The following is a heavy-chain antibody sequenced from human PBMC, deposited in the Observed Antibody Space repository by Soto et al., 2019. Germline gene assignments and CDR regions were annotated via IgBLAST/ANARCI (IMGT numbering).Heavy chain of an antibody. Sequence: SVKVSCKASGGTFSSYTISWVRQAPGQGLEWMGRIIPILGIANYAQKFQGRVTITADKSTSTAYMELSSLRSEDTAVYYCARGYSSGWYAYDAFDIWGQGTMVTVSS. CDR3: ARGYSSGWYAYDAFDI. J-gene: IGHJ3*02. CDR2: IIPILGIA. V-gene: IGHV1-69*02. D-gene: IGHD6-19*01. CDR1: GGTFSSYT.